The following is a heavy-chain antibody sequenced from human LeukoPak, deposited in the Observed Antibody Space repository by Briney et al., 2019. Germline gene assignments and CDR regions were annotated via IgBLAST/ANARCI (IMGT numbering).Heavy chain of an antibody. CDR3: ARDSTSRYYYYMDV. CDR1: GYSISSGYY. J-gene: IGHJ6*03. CDR2: IYHSGST. Sequence: SETLSLTCTVSGYSISSGYYWGWIRQPPGKGLEWIGSIYHSGSTYYNPSLKSRVTISVDTSKNQFSLKLSSVTAADTAVYYCARDSTSRYYYYMDVWGKGTTVTVSS. V-gene: IGHV4-38-2*02.